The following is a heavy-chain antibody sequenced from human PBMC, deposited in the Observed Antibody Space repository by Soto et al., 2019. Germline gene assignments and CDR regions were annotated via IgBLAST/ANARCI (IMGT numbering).Heavy chain of an antibody. CDR1: GYTLTGYY. Sequence: ASVKVTCKASGYTLTGYYINWVRQAPGQGLEGMGWHNHNSGGTNYAQKFQGRVTMTRDTSISTAYMELSRLRSDDTAVDYWARLTIAVAGNKSYYYYRIDVWGQGTTVTVSS. D-gene: IGHD6-19*01. CDR3: ARLTIAVAGNKSYYYYRIDV. V-gene: IGHV1-2*02. CDR2: HNHNSGGT. J-gene: IGHJ6*02.